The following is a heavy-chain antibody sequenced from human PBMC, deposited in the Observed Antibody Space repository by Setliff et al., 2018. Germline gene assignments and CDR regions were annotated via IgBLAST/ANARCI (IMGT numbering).Heavy chain of an antibody. V-gene: IGHV4-39*07. CDR3: ARMSGFQYMDV. Sequence: SETLSLTCSVSGDSITRSGYYWGWVRQSPGKGLEWIGNMYYIGSYDYNPSLKSRVTISLDTSKNQFSLKLTSVTAADTAVYYCARMSGFQYMDVWGKGTTVTVS. CDR1: GDSITRSGYY. CDR2: MYYIGSY. D-gene: IGHD3-3*01. J-gene: IGHJ6*03.